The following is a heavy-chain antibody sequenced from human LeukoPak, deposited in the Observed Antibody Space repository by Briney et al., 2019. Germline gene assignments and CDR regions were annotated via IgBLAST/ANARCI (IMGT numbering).Heavy chain of an antibody. D-gene: IGHD3-16*01. Sequence: GASVKVSCKASGYTFTAYYIHWVRQAPGQGLEWMGSINPNSGGTNYAQKFQGRVTMTRDTSISTAYMELSKLTSDDTAVYYCARDKGTLGGDSWGPGTLVTVSS. CDR1: GYTFTAYY. CDR2: INPNSGGT. J-gene: IGHJ4*02. CDR3: ARDKGTLGGDS. V-gene: IGHV1-2*02.